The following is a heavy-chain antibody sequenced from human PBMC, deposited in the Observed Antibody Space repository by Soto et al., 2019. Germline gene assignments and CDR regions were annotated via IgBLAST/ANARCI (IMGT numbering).Heavy chain of an antibody. CDR2: INPKFGDT. CDR1: GYTFTAYY. V-gene: IGHV1-2*02. J-gene: IGHJ6*01. CDR3: GRAMHYYYVTGSGPGQGL. Sequence: QVQLVQSGAEVKEPGDSVRVSCEASGYTFTAYYIHWVRQAPGQGLEWMGWINPKFGDTTYAQDFQGRVCMTRDMSISTVYSALSRLTSAATAIYSGGRAMHYYYVTGSGPGQGLWGQGSTV. D-gene: IGHD3-10*02.